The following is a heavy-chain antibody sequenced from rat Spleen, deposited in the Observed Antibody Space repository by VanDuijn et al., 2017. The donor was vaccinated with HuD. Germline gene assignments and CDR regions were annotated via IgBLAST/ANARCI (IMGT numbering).Heavy chain of an antibody. CDR2: ISYRGSA. D-gene: IGHD1-12*02. V-gene: IGHV3-1*01. Sequence: EVQLQESGPGLVKPSQSLSLTCSVTGYSITSNYWAWIRKFPGNKMEWIGHISYRGSASYNSSLKSRISITRDTSKNQFFLQVNSVTTEDTATYYCDANYDGTYYYFDYWGQGVMVTVSS. CDR3: DANYDGTYYYFDY. CDR1: GYSITSNY. J-gene: IGHJ2*01.